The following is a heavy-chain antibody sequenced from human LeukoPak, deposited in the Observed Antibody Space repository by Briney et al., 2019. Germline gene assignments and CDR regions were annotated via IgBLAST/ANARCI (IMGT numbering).Heavy chain of an antibody. Sequence: ASVKVSCKASGYTFTGYYMHWVRQAPGQGLEWMGWINPNSGATSYAQRFQGRVTMTRDTSISTAYMELSRLRSDDTAVYYCARETPGIAAAGSFDSWGQGTLVTVSS. CDR2: INPNSGAT. J-gene: IGHJ4*02. V-gene: IGHV1-2*02. CDR1: GYTFTGYY. D-gene: IGHD6-13*01. CDR3: ARETPGIAAAGSFDS.